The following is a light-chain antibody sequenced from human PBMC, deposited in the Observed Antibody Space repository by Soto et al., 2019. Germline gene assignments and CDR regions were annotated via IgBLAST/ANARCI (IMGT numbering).Light chain of an antibody. CDR1: EPVSTSF. V-gene: IGKV3-20*01. Sequence: ENGVTQSACTLSLSTGERATLSCRASEPVSTSFLAWYQQKRGQPPRLLIYGASTRATGVPDRFSGSGSGTDFTLTISELDPEDFAVYYCQQYGSSPEAFGQGTKVDIK. CDR2: GAS. J-gene: IGKJ1*01. CDR3: QQYGSSPEA.